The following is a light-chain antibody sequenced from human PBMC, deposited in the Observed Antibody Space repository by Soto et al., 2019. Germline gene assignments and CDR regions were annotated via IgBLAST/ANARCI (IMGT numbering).Light chain of an antibody. CDR3: QSYDSILSAVV. CDR2: ANT. V-gene: IGLV1-40*01. CDR1: SSNIGAGYD. Sequence: QAVVTQPPSVSGAPGQRVTISCTGSSSNIGAGYDVHWYQQLPGTAPKLLIYANTNRPSGVPDRFSGSKSGTLASLAITGLQAEDEADYDYQSYDSILSAVVFGGGTKLTVL. J-gene: IGLJ2*01.